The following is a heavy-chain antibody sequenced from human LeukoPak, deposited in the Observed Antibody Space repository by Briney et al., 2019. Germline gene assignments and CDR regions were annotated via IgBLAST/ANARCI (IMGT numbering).Heavy chain of an antibody. Sequence: GASVKVSCKASGYTFTSYAMHWVRQAPGQRLEWMGWINAGNGNTKYSQEFQGRVTITRDTSTSTAYMELRSLRSDDTAVYYCARDLLHYYDSSGPGWLDAFDIWGQGTMVTVSS. J-gene: IGHJ3*02. CDR1: GYTFTSYA. CDR2: INAGNGNT. D-gene: IGHD3-22*01. V-gene: IGHV1-3*01. CDR3: ARDLLHYYDSSGPGWLDAFDI.